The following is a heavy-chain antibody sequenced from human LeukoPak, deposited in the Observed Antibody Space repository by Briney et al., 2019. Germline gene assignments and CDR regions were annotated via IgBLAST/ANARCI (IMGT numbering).Heavy chain of an antibody. V-gene: IGHV4-61*02. CDR3: AEGIGAFDI. CDR1: GGSISSATNY. J-gene: IGHJ3*02. Sequence: PSQTLSLTCTVSGGSISSATNYWSWLRHPAGKGLEWIGRIYTSGSTNYNPSLKSRVTISVDTSKNQFSLKLSSVTAADTAVYYCAEGIGAFDIWGQGTMVTVSS. D-gene: IGHD2-15*01. CDR2: IYTSGST.